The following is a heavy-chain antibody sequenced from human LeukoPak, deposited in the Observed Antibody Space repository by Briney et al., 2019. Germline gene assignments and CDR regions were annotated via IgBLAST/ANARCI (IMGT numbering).Heavy chain of an antibody. J-gene: IGHJ4*02. V-gene: IGHV4-34*01. CDR2: INHSGST. Sequence: SETLSLTCAVYGGSFSGYYWSWIRQPPGKGLEWIGEINHSGSTNYNPSLKSRVTISVDTSKNQFSLKLSSVTAADTAVYCCARLYSGYDYNDYWGQGTLVTVSS. D-gene: IGHD5-12*01. CDR1: GGSFSGYY. CDR3: ARLYSGYDYNDY.